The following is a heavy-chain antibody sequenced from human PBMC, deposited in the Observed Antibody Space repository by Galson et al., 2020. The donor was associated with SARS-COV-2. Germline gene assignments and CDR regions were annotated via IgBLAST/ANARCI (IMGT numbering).Heavy chain of an antibody. V-gene: IGHV4-61*02. CDR3: ARGNSPCATISGLLVGTCGMDV. CDR2: IYKSGKT. J-gene: IGHJ6*02. CDR1: GDSISSGPYY. D-gene: IGHD3-3*01. Sequence: SETLSLTCTVSGDSISSGPYYWTWVRQPAGRGLEWIGRIYKSGKTDYNPSLKSQVTISIDTSKNQFSLKLTSVTAADTAVYYCARGNSPCATISGLLVGTCGMDVWGHGTSVTVAS.